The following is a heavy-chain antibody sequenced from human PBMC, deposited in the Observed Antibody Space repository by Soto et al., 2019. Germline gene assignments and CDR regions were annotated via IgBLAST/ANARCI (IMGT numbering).Heavy chain of an antibody. CDR2: IYHTGKA. J-gene: IGHJ4*02. CDR1: GDSISGNNW. CDR3: SHGQIMGHYRSEPDF. Sequence: SETLSLTCAVSGDSISGNNWWSWVRQSPGKGMEWIGEIYHTGKATYNQSLKTRVTMSVDKSKIQFSLEVRSVTVADTAVYFRSHGQIMGHYRSEPDFWGPGTLVTVSS. V-gene: IGHV4-4*02. D-gene: IGHD3-16*01.